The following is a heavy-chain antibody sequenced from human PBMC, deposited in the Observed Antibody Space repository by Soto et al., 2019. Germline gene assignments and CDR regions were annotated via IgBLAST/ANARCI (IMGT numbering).Heavy chain of an antibody. V-gene: IGHV5-51*01. CDR3: ARLSESVMDV. CDR1: GYSFTSYW. J-gene: IGHJ6*02. Sequence: PGDSLEISCEGSGYSFTSYWIGWVRQMPGKGLEWMGIIYPGDSDTRYSPSFQGQVTISADKSISTAYLQWSSLKASDTAMYYCARLSESVMDVWGQGTTVTVSS. CDR2: IYPGDSDT.